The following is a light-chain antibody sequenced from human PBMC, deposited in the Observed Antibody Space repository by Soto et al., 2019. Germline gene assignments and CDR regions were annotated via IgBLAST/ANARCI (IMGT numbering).Light chain of an antibody. CDR1: QSVSSSY. V-gene: IGKV3-20*01. Sequence: DIVLTQSPGTLSLSPGERAALSCRASQSVSSSYLAWYQQKPGQAPRLLIYGASNRATGIADRFSGSGSGTDFTLTISRLGPEDFAVYYCQQYDNSPLTFGGGTKVEIK. CDR3: QQYDNSPLT. J-gene: IGKJ4*01. CDR2: GAS.